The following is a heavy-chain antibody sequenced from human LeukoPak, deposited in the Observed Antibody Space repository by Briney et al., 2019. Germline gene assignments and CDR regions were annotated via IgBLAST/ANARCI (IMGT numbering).Heavy chain of an antibody. CDR1: GFTFSSYS. CDR3: ARDPSGTYYPRVSGALDI. CDR2: ISSISSYI. V-gene: IGHV3-21*01. D-gene: IGHD1-26*01. J-gene: IGHJ3*02. Sequence: PGGSLRLSCAASGFTFSSYSMNWVRQAPGKGLEWVSSISSISSYIYYADSVKGRFTVSRDNVKNSLYLQMDSLRAEDTAVYYCARDPSGTYYPRVSGALDIWGQGTMVTVSS.